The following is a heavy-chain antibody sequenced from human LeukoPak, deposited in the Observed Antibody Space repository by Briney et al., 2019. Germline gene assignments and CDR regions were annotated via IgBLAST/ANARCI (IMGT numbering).Heavy chain of an antibody. CDR3: ARARTSGSYDY. CDR1: GYTFTGYY. J-gene: IGHJ4*02. CDR2: INPNSGGT. V-gene: IGHV1-2*04. D-gene: IGHD1-26*01. Sequence: ASVTVSCKASGYTFTGYYMHWVRQAPGQGLEWMGWINPNSGGTNYAQKFQGWVTMTRDTSISTAYMGLSRLRSDDTAVYYCARARTSGSYDYWGQGTLVTVSS.